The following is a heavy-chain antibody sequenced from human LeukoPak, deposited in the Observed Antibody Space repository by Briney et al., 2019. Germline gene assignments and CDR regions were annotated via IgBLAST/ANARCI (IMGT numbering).Heavy chain of an antibody. V-gene: IGHV4-4*02. J-gene: IGHJ6*02. D-gene: IGHD3-10*01. Sequence: PSGTLSLTCAVSGGSISSSNWWSWVRQPPGKGLEWIGESYHGGSTNYNPSLKSRVTISLDKSKNYFSLRLSSVTAADTAVYYCAGDSGGFDYYGMDVWGQGTTVTVSS. CDR2: SYHGGST. CDR3: AGDSGGFDYYGMDV. CDR1: GGSISSSNW.